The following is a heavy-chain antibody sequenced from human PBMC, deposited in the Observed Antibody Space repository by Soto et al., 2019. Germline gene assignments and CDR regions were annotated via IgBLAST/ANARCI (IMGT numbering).Heavy chain of an antibody. J-gene: IGHJ3*02. CDR1: GFTFSSYA. CDR3: AKVRSSGWQGAAFDI. CDR2: ISGSGGST. V-gene: IGHV3-23*01. Sequence: GGSLRLSCAASGFTFSSYAMSWVRQAPGKGLEWVPAISGSGGSTYYADSVKGRFTISRDNSKNTLYLQMNSLRAEDTAVYYCAKVRSSGWQGAAFDIWGQGTMVTVSS. D-gene: IGHD6-19*01.